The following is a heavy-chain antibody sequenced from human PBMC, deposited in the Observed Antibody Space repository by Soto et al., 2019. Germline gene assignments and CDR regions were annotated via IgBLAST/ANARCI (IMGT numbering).Heavy chain of an antibody. CDR3: ARNYGGNSQFFDL. CDR2: FFHTGTA. V-gene: IGHV4-59*11. D-gene: IGHD4-17*01. CDR1: GDAITRHY. J-gene: IGHJ2*01. Sequence: QVQLQESGPGLVKPSETLSLNCSVSGDAITRHYWSWIRQSPGKGLEWLGYFFHTGTALYNTSLRSRVTMSVDTSKNQFSQKLTSVIPADTAVYFCARNYGGNSQFFDLWGRGTLVTVSS.